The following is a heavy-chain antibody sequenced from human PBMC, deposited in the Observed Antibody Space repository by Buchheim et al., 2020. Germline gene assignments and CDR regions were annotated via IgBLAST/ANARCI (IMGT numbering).Heavy chain of an antibody. D-gene: IGHD2/OR15-2a*01. CDR2: IVGSGATT. Sequence: EVHLLESGGGLVQPGGSLRLSCAASGFTFSSYTMSWVRQAPGKGLEWVSAIVGSGATTSYAASVKGRFTISRDNSKNTLDLQMNSLRAEDAAVYYCAKGGSNTAGYYYFGMDVWGQGTT. V-gene: IGHV3-23*01. CDR1: GFTFSSYT. CDR3: AKGGSNTAGYYYFGMDV. J-gene: IGHJ6*02.